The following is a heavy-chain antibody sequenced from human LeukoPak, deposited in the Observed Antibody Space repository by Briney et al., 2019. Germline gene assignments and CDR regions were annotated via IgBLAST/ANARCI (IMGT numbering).Heavy chain of an antibody. CDR3: ARDYGDYYFDY. Sequence: GASVKVFCKTSGYTFTGYYMHWVRQAPGQGLEWMGWINPNSGGTNYAQKFQGRVTMTRDTSISTAYMELSRLRSDDTAVYYCARDYGDYYFDYWGQGTLVTVSS. CDR1: GYTFTGYY. D-gene: IGHD4-17*01. J-gene: IGHJ4*02. CDR2: INPNSGGT. V-gene: IGHV1-2*02.